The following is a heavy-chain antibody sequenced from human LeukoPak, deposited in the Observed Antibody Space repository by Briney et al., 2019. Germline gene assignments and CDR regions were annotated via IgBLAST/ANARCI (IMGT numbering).Heavy chain of an antibody. D-gene: IGHD2-2*01. V-gene: IGHV3-7*01. CDR2: IKQDGSEK. J-gene: IGHJ1*01. CDR3: ARGPKPPLVVPAAMGYFQH. Sequence: GGSLRLSCAASGFTFSSYWMSWVRQAPGKGLEWVANIKQDGSEKYYVDSVKGRFTISRDNAKNSLYLQMNSLRAEDTAVYYCARGPKPPLVVPAAMGYFQHWGQGTLVTVSS. CDR1: GFTFSSYW.